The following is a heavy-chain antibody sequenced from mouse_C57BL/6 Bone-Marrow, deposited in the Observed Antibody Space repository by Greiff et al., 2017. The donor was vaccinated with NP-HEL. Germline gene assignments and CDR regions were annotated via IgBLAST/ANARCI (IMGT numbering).Heavy chain of an antibody. Sequence: EVKLMESGGGLVKPGGSLKLSCAASGFTFSSYAMSWVRQTPEKRLEWVATISDGGSYTYYPDNVKGRFTISRDNAKNNLYLQMSHLKSEDTAMYYCAREKKLYYDYDGGAAPVDYWGQGTTHTVSS. CDR2: ISDGGSYT. J-gene: IGHJ2*01. CDR1: GFTFSSYA. CDR3: AREKKLYYDYDGGAAPVDY. D-gene: IGHD2-4*01. V-gene: IGHV5-4*01.